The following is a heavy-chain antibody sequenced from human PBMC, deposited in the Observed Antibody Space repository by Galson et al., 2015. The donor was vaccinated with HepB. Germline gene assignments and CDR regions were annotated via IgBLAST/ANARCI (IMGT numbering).Heavy chain of an antibody. D-gene: IGHD3-16*02. CDR3: ARDHRGAYPNCYYYYGMDV. Sequence: SEPLSLTCAVSGGSISSSNWWSWVRQPPGKGLEWIGEIYHSGRTNYNPSLKSRVTISVDKSKNQFSLKLSSVTAADTAVYYCARDHRGAYPNCYYYYGMDVWGQGTTVPVSS. CDR2: IYHSGRT. CDR1: GGSISSSNW. V-gene: IGHV4-4*02. J-gene: IGHJ6*02.